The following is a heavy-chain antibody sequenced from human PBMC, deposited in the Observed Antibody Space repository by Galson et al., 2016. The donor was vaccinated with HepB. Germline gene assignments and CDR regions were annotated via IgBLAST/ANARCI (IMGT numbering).Heavy chain of an antibody. J-gene: IGHJ4*02. Sequence: PALVKPTQTLTLTCTLSGFSLSSTGMRVSWIRQPPGKALEWLARIDWDDDKFYSTSLKTRLTISKDTSKNQVVLTVTNMDPVDTATYYCARTDGTYFDYWGQGTLVTVSS. V-gene: IGHV2-70*04. CDR2: IDWDDDK. CDR1: GFSLSSTGMR. D-gene: IGHD1-14*01. CDR3: ARTDGTYFDY.